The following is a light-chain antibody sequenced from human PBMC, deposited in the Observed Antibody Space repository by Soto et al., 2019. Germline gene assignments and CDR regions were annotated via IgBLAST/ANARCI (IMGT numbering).Light chain of an antibody. J-gene: IGKJ1*01. Sequence: EIVLTQSPATLSLSPGERATLSCRASESVRGYLAWYQQKPGQAPRLLIHDASNRATGIPVRFSASGSETDFTLTISSLEPEDSAVYYCQQRYNWPGTFGRGAKVDIK. V-gene: IGKV3-11*01. CDR2: DAS. CDR3: QQRYNWPGT. CDR1: ESVRGY.